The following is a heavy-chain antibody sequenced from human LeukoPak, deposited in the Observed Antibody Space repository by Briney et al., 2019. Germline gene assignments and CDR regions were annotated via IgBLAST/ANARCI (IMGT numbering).Heavy chain of an antibody. CDR1: GFTFGNYA. J-gene: IGHJ3*02. Sequence: GGSLRLSCVASGFTFGNYAMGWLRQAPGRRPEWVSSLTDSGGTTYYVDSVKGRFAISRDNSKNTLYLHMNSLRADDTAVYYCAKKRDAFGMWGQGTVVTVSS. CDR3: AKKRDAFGM. CDR2: LTDSGGTT. D-gene: IGHD5-24*01. V-gene: IGHV3-23*01.